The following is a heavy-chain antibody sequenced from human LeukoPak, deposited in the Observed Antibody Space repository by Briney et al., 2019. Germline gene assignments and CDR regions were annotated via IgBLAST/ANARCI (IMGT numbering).Heavy chain of an antibody. V-gene: IGHV3-33*01. CDR3: ARDGRTVTTLLYYYYMDV. CDR1: GFTFSSYG. CDR2: ICYDGSNK. D-gene: IGHD4-11*01. J-gene: IGHJ6*03. Sequence: PGGSLRLSCTASGFTFSSYGMHWVRQAPGKGLEWVAVICYDGSNKHYADSVKGRFTISRDNSKNTLYLQMNSLRAEDTAVYYCARDGRTVTTLLYYYYMDVWGKGTTVTVSS.